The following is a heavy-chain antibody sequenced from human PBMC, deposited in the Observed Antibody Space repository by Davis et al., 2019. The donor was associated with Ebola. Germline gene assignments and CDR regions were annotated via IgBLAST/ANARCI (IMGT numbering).Heavy chain of an antibody. D-gene: IGHD6-13*01. Sequence: MPSETLSLTCAVSGGSISSGGYSWSWIRQPPGKRLEWTGFVYSSGSTYYNPSLESRLTMSVDTSKNQFSLKLRSVTAADTAVYYCARGHERGQQLVYWGQGTLVTVSS. J-gene: IGHJ4*02. CDR2: VYSSGST. CDR1: GGSISSGGYS. V-gene: IGHV4-30-4*07. CDR3: ARGHERGQQLVY.